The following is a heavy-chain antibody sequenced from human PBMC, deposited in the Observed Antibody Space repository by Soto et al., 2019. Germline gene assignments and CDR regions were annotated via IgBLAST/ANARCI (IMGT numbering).Heavy chain of an antibody. CDR1: GGTFSIYT. J-gene: IGHJ4*02. CDR3: ASRYDSSDY. V-gene: IGHV1-69*02. Sequence: QVQLVQSGAEVKKPGSSVKVSCKASGGTFSIYTISWVRQAPGQGLEWMGRIIPILGLANYAQKFQGRVTITADKSTSKAYMELSSLRSEDTAVYYCASRYDSSDYWGQGTLVTVSS. D-gene: IGHD3-22*01. CDR2: IIPILGLA.